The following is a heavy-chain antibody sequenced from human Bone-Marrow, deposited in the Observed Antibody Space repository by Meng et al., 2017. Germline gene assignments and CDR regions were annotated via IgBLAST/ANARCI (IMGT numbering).Heavy chain of an antibody. V-gene: IGHV4-59*12. CDR1: GGSISSYY. Sequence: QVQLQESGPGLVKPSETLSLTCTVSGGSISSYYWSWIRQPAGKGLEWIGEINHSGSTNYNPSLKSRVTISVDTSKNQFSLKLSSVTAADTAVYYCARGTRPLLFQHWGQGTLVTVSS. CDR3: ARGTRPLLFQH. CDR2: INHSGST. D-gene: IGHD1-1*01. J-gene: IGHJ1*01.